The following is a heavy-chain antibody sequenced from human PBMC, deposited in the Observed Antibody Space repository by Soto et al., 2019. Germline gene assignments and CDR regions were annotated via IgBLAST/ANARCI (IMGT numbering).Heavy chain of an antibody. CDR1: GYTFTSYG. CDR3: AGALYYYDNSGLAY. D-gene: IGHD3-22*01. V-gene: IGHV1-18*01. CDR2: INIDIGDA. J-gene: IGHJ4*02. Sequence: QVRLEQSGPEVKKTGASVKVSCKASGYTFTSYGISWVRQAPGQGLEWMGWINIDIGDANYAQSFEDRVTMTSDTSTNTVYMEMRTLRSDDTAVYYCAGALYYYDNSGLAYWGQGTLVTVSS.